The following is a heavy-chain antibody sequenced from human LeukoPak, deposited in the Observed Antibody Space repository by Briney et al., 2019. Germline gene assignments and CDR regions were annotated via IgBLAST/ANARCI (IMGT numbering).Heavy chain of an antibody. V-gene: IGHV1-2*02. CDR1: GYTFTGYY. Sequence: GASVKVSCKASGYTFTGYYMHWVRQAPGQGLEWMGWINPKSGGTNYAQKFQGRVTMTRDTSITTAYMELSRLRSDDMAVYYCASGVNDYRDFYFDYWGQGTLVTVSS. CDR2: INPKSGGT. J-gene: IGHJ4*02. D-gene: IGHD4-17*01. CDR3: ASGVNDYRDFYFDY.